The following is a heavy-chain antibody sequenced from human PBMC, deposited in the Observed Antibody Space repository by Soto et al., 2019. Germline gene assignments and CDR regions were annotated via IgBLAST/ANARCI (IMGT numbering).Heavy chain of an antibody. Sequence: GESLKISCKGSGYSFTSYWIGWVRQMPGKGLEWMGIIYPGDSDTRYSPSFQGQVTISADKSISTAYLQWSSLKASDTAMYYCARVIGYCSGGSSEALAGFDPCGQGTLVTVSS. CDR3: ARVIGYCSGGSSEALAGFDP. D-gene: IGHD2-15*01. CDR2: IYPGDSDT. J-gene: IGHJ5*02. V-gene: IGHV5-51*01. CDR1: GYSFTSYW.